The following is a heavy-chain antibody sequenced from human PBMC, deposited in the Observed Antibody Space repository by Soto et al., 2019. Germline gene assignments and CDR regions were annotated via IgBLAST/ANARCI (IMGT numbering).Heavy chain of an antibody. V-gene: IGHV1-8*01. CDR2: MDSYTGNT. J-gene: IGHJ4*02. CDR1: GYTLSIYD. CDR3: ATGSQTLGY. Sequence: QAQLVQSGAEVKKPGASVKISCKASGYTLSIYDINWVRQAAGQGLEWMGWMDSYTGNTGYAQEFQGRLIITRDTSINAAYMELSGLQSEDTAVYFCATGSQTLGYWGQGTLVTVSS.